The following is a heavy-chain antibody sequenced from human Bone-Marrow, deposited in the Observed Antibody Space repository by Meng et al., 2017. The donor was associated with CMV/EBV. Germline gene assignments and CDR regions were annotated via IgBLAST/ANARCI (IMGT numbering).Heavy chain of an antibody. CDR2: IYYSGST. V-gene: IGHV4-31*03. D-gene: IGHD5-24*01. CDR3: ARQEMATIAPTPLFDY. CDR1: GGSISSGGYY. Sequence: LRLSCTVSGGSISSGGYYWSWIRQHPGKGLEWIGYIYYSGSTYYNPSLKSRVTISVDTSKNQFSLKLSSVTAADTAVYYCARQEMATIAPTPLFDYWGQGTLVTVSS. J-gene: IGHJ4*02.